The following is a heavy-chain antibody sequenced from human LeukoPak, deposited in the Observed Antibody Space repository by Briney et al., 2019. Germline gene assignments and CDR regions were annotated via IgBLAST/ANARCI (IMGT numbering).Heavy chain of an antibody. CDR3: ARGDAGYYDSSGYWYFDL. Sequence: PSETLSLTCTVSGGSISSSSYYWGWIRQHPGKGLEWIGYIYYSGSTYYNPSLKSRVTISVDTSKNQFSLKLSSVTAADTAVYYCARGDAGYYDSSGYWYFDLWGRGTLVTVSS. CDR1: GGSISSSSYY. D-gene: IGHD3-22*01. V-gene: IGHV4-31*03. J-gene: IGHJ2*01. CDR2: IYYSGST.